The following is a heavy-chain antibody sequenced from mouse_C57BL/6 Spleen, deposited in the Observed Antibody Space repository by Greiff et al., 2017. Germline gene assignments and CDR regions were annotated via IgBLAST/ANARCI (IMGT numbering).Heavy chain of an antibody. J-gene: IGHJ1*03. CDR1: GYTFTSYW. CDR2: IDPSDSYT. CDR3: ARGGGSSYGYFDV. Sequence: QVQLQQPGAELVMPGASVKLPCKASGYTFTSYWMHWVKQRPGQGLEWIGEIDPSDSYTNYNQKFKGKSTLTVDKSSSTAYMQLSSLTSEDSAVYYCARGGGSSYGYFDVWGTGTTVTVSS. D-gene: IGHD1-1*01. V-gene: IGHV1-69*01.